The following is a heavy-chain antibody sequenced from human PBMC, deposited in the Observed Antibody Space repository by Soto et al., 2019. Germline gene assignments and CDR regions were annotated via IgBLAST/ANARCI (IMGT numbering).Heavy chain of an antibody. V-gene: IGHV3-23*01. CDR1: GFTFSSYA. J-gene: IGHJ4*02. CDR3: AKRRGGTHLVDH. D-gene: IGHD1-26*01. CDR2: ISANTVGT. Sequence: WVLLRLSCAASGFTFSSYAMSWVRQTPGKGLEWVSGISANTVGTYYADSVKGRFTVSRDNSNNILYLQMNFLRAEDTAVYSCAKRRGGTHLVDHWRQGTLVTVSS.